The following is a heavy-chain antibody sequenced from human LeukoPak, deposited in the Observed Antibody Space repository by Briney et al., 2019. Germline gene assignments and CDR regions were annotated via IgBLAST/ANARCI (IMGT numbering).Heavy chain of an antibody. CDR1: GGSISSYY. V-gene: IGHV4-59*12. J-gene: IGHJ4*02. Sequence: SETLSLTCTVSGGSISSYYWSWIRQPPGKGLEWIGYIYYSGSTYYNPSLKSRVTISVDTSKNQFSLKLSSVTAADTAVYYCAREDSWGQGTLVTVSS. CDR2: IYYSGST. CDR3: AREDS.